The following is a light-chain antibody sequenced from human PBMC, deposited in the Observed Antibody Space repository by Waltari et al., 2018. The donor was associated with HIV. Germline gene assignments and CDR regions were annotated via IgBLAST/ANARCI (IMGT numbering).Light chain of an antibody. CDR1: NSNIGTNS. V-gene: IGLV1-47*01. Sequence: QPVLTQPPSASGTPGHGVTISCSGSNSNIGTNSVYWYQHLPGMAPKLLIYRNNLRPSGISDRVSGSRSGTSASLAISGLRSEDEADYYCATWDDSLIWVFGGGTKLTVL. J-gene: IGLJ3*02. CDR2: RNN. CDR3: ATWDDSLIWV.